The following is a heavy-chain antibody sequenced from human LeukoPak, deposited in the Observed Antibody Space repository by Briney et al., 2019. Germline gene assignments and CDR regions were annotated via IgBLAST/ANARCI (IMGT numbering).Heavy chain of an antibody. D-gene: IGHD2-15*01. CDR3: ARVPSGGPFDY. V-gene: IGHV1-18*01. Sequence: GASVKVSCKAFRYTFTSHYMHWVRQAPGQGLEWMGWISAYNGNTNYAQRLQGRVTMTTDTSTSTVYMELRSLTSDDTAVYYCARVPSGGPFDYWGQGTLVTVSS. CDR1: RYTFTSHY. J-gene: IGHJ4*02. CDR2: ISAYNGNT.